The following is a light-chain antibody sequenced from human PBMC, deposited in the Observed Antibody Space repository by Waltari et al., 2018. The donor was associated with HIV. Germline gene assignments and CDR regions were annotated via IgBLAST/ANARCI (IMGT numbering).Light chain of an antibody. CDR1: RSNIGRNT. J-gene: IGLJ2*01. CDR2: SNS. V-gene: IGLV1-44*01. CDR3: AAWDDSLTGSHVI. Sequence: QSVLSQPPSASGTPGQRVTISCSGSRSNIGRNTVHWYQQLPGTAPKLLIYSNSQRPSVVPDRFSGSKSGTSASLAISGLQSEDEAEYYCAAWDDSLTGSHVIFGGGTKLTVL.